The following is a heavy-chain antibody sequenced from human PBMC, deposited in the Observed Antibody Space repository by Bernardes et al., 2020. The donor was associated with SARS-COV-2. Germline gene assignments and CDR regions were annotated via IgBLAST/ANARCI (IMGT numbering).Heavy chain of an antibody. CDR2: LYYTGST. CDR1: GGSIRAYY. J-gene: IGHJ4*02. CDR3: SRGFDY. Sequence: SETLSLTCTVSGGSIRAYYWSWFRQPPGKGLEWIGYLYYTGSTNYNPSLQSRVTISVDTSKNQFSLKLSSVTAADTAVYYCSRGFDYWGQGILLTVSS. V-gene: IGHV4-59*01.